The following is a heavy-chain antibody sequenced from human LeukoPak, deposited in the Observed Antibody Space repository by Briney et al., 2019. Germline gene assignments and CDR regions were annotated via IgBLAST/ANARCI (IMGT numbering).Heavy chain of an antibody. J-gene: IGHJ3*02. CDR3: ARALSGKSRSPTRGAFDI. CDR1: GFTFSSYA. CDR2: ISYDGSNK. Sequence: GGSLRLSCASSGFTFSSYAMHWVRQAPGKGLEWVAVISYDGSNKYYADSVKGRFTISRDNSKNTLYLQMNSLRAEDTAVYYCARALSGKSRSPTRGAFDIWGQGTMVTVSS. V-gene: IGHV3-30-3*01. D-gene: IGHD1-26*01.